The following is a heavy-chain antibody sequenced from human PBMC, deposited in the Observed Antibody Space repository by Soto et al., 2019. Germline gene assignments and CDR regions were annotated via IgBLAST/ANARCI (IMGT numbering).Heavy chain of an antibody. V-gene: IGHV1-46*01. CDR1: GYTFTSYY. CDR3: AKDWDCTTTSCSRLWYGVDV. D-gene: IGHD2-2*01. Sequence: ASVKVSCKASGYTFTSYYMHWVRQAPGQGLEWVGIINPSGGSTSYAQKFQGRVTMTRDTSTSTVYMELSGLRPEDTAVYYCAKDWDCTTTSCSRLWYGVDVWGQGTTVTVSS. CDR2: INPSGGST. J-gene: IGHJ6*02.